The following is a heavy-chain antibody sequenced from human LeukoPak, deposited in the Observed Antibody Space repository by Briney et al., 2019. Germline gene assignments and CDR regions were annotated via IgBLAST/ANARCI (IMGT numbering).Heavy chain of an antibody. CDR3: AKDISFGRRGVATVTFGAFDI. J-gene: IGHJ3*02. CDR2: ISWNSGSI. D-gene: IGHD3-10*01. V-gene: IGHV3-9*01. Sequence: GGSLRLSCAASGFTFDDYAMHWVRQAPGKGLAWVSGISWNSGSIGYADSVKGRFAISRDNAKNSLYLQMNSLRAEDTALYYCAKDISFGRRGVATVTFGAFDIWGQGTMVTVSS. CDR1: GFTFDDYA.